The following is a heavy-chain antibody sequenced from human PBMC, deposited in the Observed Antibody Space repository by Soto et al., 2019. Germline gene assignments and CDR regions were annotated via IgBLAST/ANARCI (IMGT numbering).Heavy chain of an antibody. CDR2: MGGSGTGGRT. J-gene: IGHJ6*02. D-gene: IGHD5-12*01. Sequence: EVHLLESGGDLVQPGGSLRLSCTASGLTFSTYAMSWVRQAPGKGQEWVSAMGGSGTGGRTYYADSVKGRFTISRDNSKSTMYLQMNSLRADGTAVYYGAKSPGGLDGYNSDYYGMDVWGQGTTVTVSS. CDR3: AKSPGGLDGYNSDYYGMDV. V-gene: IGHV3-23*01. CDR1: GLTFSTYA.